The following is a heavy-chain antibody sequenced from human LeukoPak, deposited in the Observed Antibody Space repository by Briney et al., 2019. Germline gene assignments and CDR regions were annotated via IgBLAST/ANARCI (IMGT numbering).Heavy chain of an antibody. D-gene: IGHD2-15*01. J-gene: IGHJ4*02. CDR3: ARFDSSHCSGGSCAFDY. CDR1: GGTFSSYA. V-gene: IGHV1-69*05. Sequence: SVKVSCKASGGTFSSYAISWVRQAPGQGLEWMGGIIPIFGTANYAQKFQGRVTITTDESTSTAYMELSSLRSEDAAVYYCARFDSSHCSGGSCAFDYWGQGTLVTGSS. CDR2: IIPIFGTA.